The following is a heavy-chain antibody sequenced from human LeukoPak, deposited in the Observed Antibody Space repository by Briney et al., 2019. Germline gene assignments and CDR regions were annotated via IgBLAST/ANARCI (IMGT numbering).Heavy chain of an antibody. V-gene: IGHV4-59*04. J-gene: IGHJ4*02. D-gene: IGHD6-19*01. Sequence: GSLRLSCAGSGFTFSSYGMRWVRQAPGKGLEWIGNIYYTGSTYYNASLQSRVTISIDMSKNQFSLRLSSVTAADTAMYYCVKSGGYGLIDYWGQGTLVTVSS. CDR2: IYYTGST. CDR3: VKSGGYGLIDY. CDR1: GFTFSSYG.